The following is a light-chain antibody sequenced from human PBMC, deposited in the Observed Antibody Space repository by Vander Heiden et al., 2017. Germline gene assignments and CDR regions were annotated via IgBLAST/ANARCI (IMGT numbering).Light chain of an antibody. CDR2: AAS. J-gene: IGKJ1*01. Sequence: DIQMTQSPSSLSASVGDRVTITGRASQSISNYLNWYQQRPGKAPNLLLYAASTLQSGVPSRFSGSGSGADFTLPISSLQPVDFATYYCQTMYGTPWTFGPWTRVEI. CDR1: QSISNY. V-gene: IGKV1-39*01. CDR3: QTMYGTPWT.